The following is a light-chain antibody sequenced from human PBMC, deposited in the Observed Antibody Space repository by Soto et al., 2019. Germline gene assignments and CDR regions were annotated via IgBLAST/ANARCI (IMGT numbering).Light chain of an antibody. Sequence: EIVLTQSPATLSVSPGETVTLSCRASQSVSSSLAWYQHQPGRSPRLLIYGASTRATGVPARFSGSGSGTEFTLTISSLQSEDFAVYHCQQYNNWPRRNVGGGTKVDIK. V-gene: IGKV3-15*01. CDR3: QQYNNWPRRN. J-gene: IGKJ4*01. CDR1: QSVSSS. CDR2: GAS.